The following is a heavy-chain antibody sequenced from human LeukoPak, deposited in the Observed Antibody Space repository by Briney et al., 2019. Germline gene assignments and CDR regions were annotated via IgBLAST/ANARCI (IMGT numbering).Heavy chain of an antibody. CDR1: GFTFSSYA. CDR3: AKCISAYYYGSGSYTEYYGMDV. Sequence: GGSLRLSCAASGFTFSSYAMSWVRQAPGKGLEWVSVISGSGGSTYYADSVKGRFTISRDNSKNTLYLQMNSLRAEDTAVYYCAKCISAYYYGSGSYTEYYGMDVWGKGTTVTVSS. J-gene: IGHJ6*04. D-gene: IGHD3-10*01. CDR2: ISGSGGST. V-gene: IGHV3-23*01.